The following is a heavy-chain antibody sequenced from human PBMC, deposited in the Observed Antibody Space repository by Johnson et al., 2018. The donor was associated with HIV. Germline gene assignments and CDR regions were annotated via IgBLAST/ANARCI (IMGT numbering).Heavy chain of an antibody. V-gene: IGHV3-30*04. J-gene: IGHJ3*02. CDR2: ISYDGSNY. CDR3: ASQGAPAFDI. Sequence: QVQLVESGGGLVQPGRSLRLSCAASGFTFSSYAMHWVRQAPGKGLEWVAVISYDGSNYYYADSVKGRFTISRDNSKNTLYLQMNSLRAEDTAVYYCASQGAPAFDIWGQGTMVTVSS. CDR1: GFTFSSYA.